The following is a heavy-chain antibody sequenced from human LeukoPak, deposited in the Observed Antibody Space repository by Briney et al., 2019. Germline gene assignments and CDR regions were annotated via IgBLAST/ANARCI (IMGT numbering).Heavy chain of an antibody. CDR1: GFTFDDYA. Sequence: PGGSLRLSCAASGFTFDDYAMHWVRHAPGKGLEWVSLISGDGGSTYYADSVKGRFTISRDNSKNSLYLQMSSLRTEDTALYYCAKERVLWFGESPNWFDPWGQGTLVTVSS. J-gene: IGHJ5*02. V-gene: IGHV3-43*02. D-gene: IGHD3-10*01. CDR2: ISGDGGST. CDR3: AKERVLWFGESPNWFDP.